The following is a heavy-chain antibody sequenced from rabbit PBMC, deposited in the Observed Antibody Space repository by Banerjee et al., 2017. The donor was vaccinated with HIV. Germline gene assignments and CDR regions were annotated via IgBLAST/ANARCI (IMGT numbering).Heavy chain of an antibody. Sequence: QLLESGGGLVTLRGSLKLCFKAAGIDYRSYGMSWARQALGKGLEWVAYIYPDYGSTDYASWVNGRFTITLDNAQNAVFLQMTSLTAADTATYFCARCSSGYYPNYFNLWGPGTLVTVS. CDR2: IYPDYGST. CDR3: ARCSSGYYPNYFNL. CDR1: GIDYRSYG. D-gene: IGHD1-1*01. J-gene: IGHJ4*01. V-gene: IGHV1S7*01.